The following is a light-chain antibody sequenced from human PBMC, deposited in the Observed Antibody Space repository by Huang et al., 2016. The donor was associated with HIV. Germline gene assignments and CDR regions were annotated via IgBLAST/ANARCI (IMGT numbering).Light chain of an antibody. CDR1: QNIAGW. Sequence: DIQMTQSPSTLSASVGDRVTITCRASQNIAGWLAWYPHKPGKSPKLLIYDVSSLEAGVPATFSGSGSGTEFTLTISGLQPDDFATYYCQQYNFYPWTFGQGTKVEIK. J-gene: IGKJ1*01. CDR3: QQYNFYPWT. V-gene: IGKV1-5*01. CDR2: DVS.